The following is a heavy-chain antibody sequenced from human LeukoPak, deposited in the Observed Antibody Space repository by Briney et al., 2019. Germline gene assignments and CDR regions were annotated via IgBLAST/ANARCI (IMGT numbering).Heavy chain of an antibody. Sequence: SATLSLTCTVSGGSISSYYWSWIRQPAGKGLEWIGRIYTSGSTNYNPSLKSRVTMSVDTSKNQFSLKLSSVTAADTAVYYCARGGETRTRNAFDIWGQGTMVTVSS. CDR3: ARGGETRTRNAFDI. D-gene: IGHD3-10*01. V-gene: IGHV4-4*07. J-gene: IGHJ3*02. CDR2: IYTSGST. CDR1: GGSISSYY.